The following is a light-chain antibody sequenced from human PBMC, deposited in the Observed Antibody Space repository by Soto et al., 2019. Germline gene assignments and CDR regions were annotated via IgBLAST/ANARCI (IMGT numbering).Light chain of an antibody. V-gene: IGKV3-20*01. Sequence: IVLTQAPASLSLSPGERATLSCRASQSVSSSYLAWYQQKPGQAPRLLFYGASSRATGIPDRFSGSGSETDFILTISRLEPEDFAVYYCQQYGHSPWTFGQGTKVDIK. CDR3: QQYGHSPWT. CDR2: GAS. J-gene: IGKJ1*01. CDR1: QSVSSSY.